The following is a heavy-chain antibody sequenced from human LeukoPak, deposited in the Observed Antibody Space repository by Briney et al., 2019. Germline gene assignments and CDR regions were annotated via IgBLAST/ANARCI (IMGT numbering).Heavy chain of an antibody. CDR3: ARGMTYYGSGSGYFDY. CDR1: GRTFSSYA. Sequence: SVKVSCKASGRTFSSYAISWVRQAPGQGLEWMGGIIPIFGTTNYAQKFQGRVTITADESTSTAYMELSSLRSEDTAVYYCARGMTYYGSGSGYFDYWGQGTLVTVSS. J-gene: IGHJ4*02. V-gene: IGHV1-69*13. CDR2: IIPIFGTT. D-gene: IGHD3-10*01.